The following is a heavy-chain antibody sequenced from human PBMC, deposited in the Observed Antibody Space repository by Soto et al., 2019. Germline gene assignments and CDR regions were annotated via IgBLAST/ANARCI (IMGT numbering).Heavy chain of an antibody. CDR3: ARGHCIGGSCYSVVWWFDL. CDR2: ITPIVGTV. Sequence: QVQLVQSGAEVKNPGSSLKVSCKASGGAFKSFAFSWVRQAPGQGLEWMGGITPIVGTVNYAQKFQGRLTITADESASTAHMELSGLRSEDTAVYYCARGHCIGGSCYSVVWWFDLWGQGTPVTVSS. CDR1: GGAFKSFA. D-gene: IGHD2-15*01. V-gene: IGHV1-69*01. J-gene: IGHJ5*02.